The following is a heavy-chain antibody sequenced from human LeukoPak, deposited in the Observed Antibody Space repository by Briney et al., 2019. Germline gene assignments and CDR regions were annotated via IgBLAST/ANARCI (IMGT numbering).Heavy chain of an antibody. CDR2: IYYSGST. CDR3: ARGVVVAATPGWFDP. Sequence: SETLSLTCTVSGGFISSYYWSWIRQPPGKGLEWIGYIYYSGSTNYNPSLKSRVTISVDTSKNQFSLKLSSVTAADTAVYYCARGVVVAATPGWFDPWGQGTLVTVSS. D-gene: IGHD2-15*01. V-gene: IGHV4-59*01. CDR1: GGFISSYY. J-gene: IGHJ5*02.